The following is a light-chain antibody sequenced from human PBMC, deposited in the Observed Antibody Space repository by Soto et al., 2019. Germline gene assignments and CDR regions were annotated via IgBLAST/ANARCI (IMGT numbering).Light chain of an antibody. J-gene: IGKJ4*01. Sequence: DIQVTQSPSSLSASLGDRVTFTCRANQAIGVSLAWFQQQPGKVPKLLIYAASALQSGVPSRFSGSGSGTDFTLTISSLQPEDIATYYCQKYNSAPLTFGGGTKVEI. V-gene: IGKV1-27*01. CDR1: QAIGVS. CDR3: QKYNSAPLT. CDR2: AAS.